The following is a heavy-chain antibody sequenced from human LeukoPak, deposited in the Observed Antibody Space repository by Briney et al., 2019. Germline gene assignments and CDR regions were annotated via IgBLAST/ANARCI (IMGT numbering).Heavy chain of an antibody. Sequence: GGSLRLSCAASGFTFSSYGMHWVRQAPGKGLEWVAVISYDGSNKYYADSVKGRFTISRDNSKSTLYLQMNSLRAEDTAVYYCAKDQDTYYDILTGPFDYWGQGTLVTVSS. D-gene: IGHD3-9*01. J-gene: IGHJ4*02. V-gene: IGHV3-30*18. CDR2: ISYDGSNK. CDR1: GFTFSSYG. CDR3: AKDQDTYYDILTGPFDY.